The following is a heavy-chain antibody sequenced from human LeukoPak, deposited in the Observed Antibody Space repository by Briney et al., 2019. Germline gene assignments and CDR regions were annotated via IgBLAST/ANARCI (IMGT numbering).Heavy chain of an antibody. D-gene: IGHD4-17*01. Sequence: ASVKVSCKASGYTFTGYYMHWVRQAPGRGLEWMGWMNPNSGNTGYAQKFQGRVTMTRNTSISTAYMELSSLRSEDTAVYYCAITTVTDDAFDIWGQGTMVTVSS. J-gene: IGHJ3*02. CDR3: AITTVTDDAFDI. V-gene: IGHV1-8*02. CDR1: GYTFTGYY. CDR2: MNPNSGNT.